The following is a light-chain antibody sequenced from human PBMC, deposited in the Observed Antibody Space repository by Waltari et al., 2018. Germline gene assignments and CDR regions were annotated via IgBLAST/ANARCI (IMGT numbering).Light chain of an antibody. CDR1: QNIGTY. CDR2: AAS. Sequence: DTQVTQSPSSLSASAGDRITITCRSSQNIGTYLNWFQQKPGKTPNLLIYAASALQSGVPSRFSGSGYGTDFTLTISGLQHEDSAIYYCQQSKRVPYSFGQGTRLEIK. CDR3: QQSKRVPYS. V-gene: IGKV1-39*01. J-gene: IGKJ2*03.